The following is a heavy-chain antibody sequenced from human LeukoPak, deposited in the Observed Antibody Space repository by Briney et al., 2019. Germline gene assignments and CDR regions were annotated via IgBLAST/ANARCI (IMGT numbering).Heavy chain of an antibody. CDR2: IYYSGST. CDR3: ARHEGAYDSSGAHLDY. J-gene: IGHJ4*02. D-gene: IGHD3-22*01. V-gene: IGHV4-59*08. Sequence: SETLSLTCTVSGGSLSSYYWSWIRQPPGKGLEWIGYIYYSGSTNYNPSLKSRVTISVDTSKNQFSLKLSSVTAADTAVYYCARHEGAYDSSGAHLDYWGQGTLVTVSS. CDR1: GGSLSSYY.